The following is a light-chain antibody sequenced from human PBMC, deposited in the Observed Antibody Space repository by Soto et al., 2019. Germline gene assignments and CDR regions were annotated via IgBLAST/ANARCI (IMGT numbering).Light chain of an antibody. CDR3: QQHNNWPT. J-gene: IGKJ5*01. CDR2: GAS. CDR1: QSVSSY. V-gene: IGKV3-11*01. Sequence: EIVLTQSPATLSLSPGERATLSCRASQSVSSYLAWYQQKPGQAPSLLIYGASKRATGIPARFSGSGSRTDFTLTLSSLEPEDFAVYFCQQHNNWPTCGQGTRLEIK.